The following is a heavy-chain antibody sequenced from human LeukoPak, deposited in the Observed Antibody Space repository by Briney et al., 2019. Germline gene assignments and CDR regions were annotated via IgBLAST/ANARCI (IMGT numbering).Heavy chain of an antibody. CDR2: IYSSGST. CDR3: ARVFDSGSQAYFYYMDV. V-gene: IGHV4-61*05. D-gene: IGHD3-10*01. Sequence: PSETLSLTCTVSGGSISSSSYYWGWIRQPPGKGLEWIGYIYSSGSTNDNPSLKSRVTMSVDTSKNQFSLKVSSVTAADTAVYYCARVFDSGSQAYFYYMDVWGKGTTVTIFS. CDR1: GGSISSSSYY. J-gene: IGHJ6*03.